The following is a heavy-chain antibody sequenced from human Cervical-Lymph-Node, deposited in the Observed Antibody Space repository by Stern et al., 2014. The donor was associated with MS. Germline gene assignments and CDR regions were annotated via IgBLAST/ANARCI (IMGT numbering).Heavy chain of an antibody. CDR2: SYPGDSAT. V-gene: IGHV5-51*01. CDR1: GYTFTSHW. J-gene: IGHJ3*02. CDR3: ARRGTTGTIDGFDI. Sequence: EVQLVESGAEVKKPGESVKISCEGSGYTFTSHWIAWVRQVPGQGLEWMGISYPGDSATRYSPSFQGRVTISADRSISTAYLQWRTLRASDTAMYYCARRGTTGTIDGFDIWGQGSMVTVSS. D-gene: IGHD1-1*01.